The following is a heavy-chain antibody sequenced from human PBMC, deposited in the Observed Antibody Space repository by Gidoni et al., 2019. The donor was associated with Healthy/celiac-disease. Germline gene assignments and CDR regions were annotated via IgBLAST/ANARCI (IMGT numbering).Heavy chain of an antibody. J-gene: IGHJ4*02. Sequence: VQLVEPGGGVVQPGGYLSLSCDASGFTFSSYGMHWVRQAPGKGLEWVAVISYDGSNKYYADSVKVRFTISRDNSKNTLYLQMNSLRAEDTAVYYCAKEGHYYDSSGYPTPLDYWGQGTLVTVSS. D-gene: IGHD3-22*01. V-gene: IGHV3-30*18. CDR3: AKEGHYYDSSGYPTPLDY. CDR1: GFTFSSYG. CDR2: ISYDGSNK.